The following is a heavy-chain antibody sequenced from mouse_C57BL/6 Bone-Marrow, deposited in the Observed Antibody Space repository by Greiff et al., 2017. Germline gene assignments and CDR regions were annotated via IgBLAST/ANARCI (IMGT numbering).Heavy chain of an antibody. CDR1: GYTFTSYW. CDR2: IDPSDSYT. J-gene: IGHJ3*01. D-gene: IGHD1-1*01. V-gene: IGHV1-69*01. Sequence: QVHVKQPGAELVMPGASVKLSCKASGYTFTSYWMHWVKQRPGQGLEWIGEIDPSDSYTNYNQKFTGKSTLTVDKSSSTAYMQLRGLTSEDSAGDYGARDCLNYYWVADWGQGTLVTVSA. CDR3: ARDCLNYYWVAD.